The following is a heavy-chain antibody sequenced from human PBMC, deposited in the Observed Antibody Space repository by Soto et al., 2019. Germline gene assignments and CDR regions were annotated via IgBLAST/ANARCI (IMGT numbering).Heavy chain of an antibody. CDR1: GYSFTSYW. J-gene: IGHJ4*02. CDR2: IYPGDSDT. D-gene: IGHD6-6*01. CDR3: ARHVKYSSSTRIDY. V-gene: IGHV5-51*01. Sequence: PRESLKIACKGSGYSFTSYWIGWVRQMPGKCLEWMGIIYPGDSDTRYSPSFQGQVTISADKSISTAYLQWSSLKASDTAMYYCARHVKYSSSTRIDYWGQGTLVTVSS.